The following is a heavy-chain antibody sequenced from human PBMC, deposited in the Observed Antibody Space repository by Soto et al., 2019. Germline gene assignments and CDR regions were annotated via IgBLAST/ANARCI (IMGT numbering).Heavy chain of an antibody. Sequence: GGALGLSWAGAGVTFSSYGMHWVRQAPGKGLEWVALISYDGSNKYYADSVKGRFTISRDNSKNTLNLQMNSLRAEDTAVYYCAKEVIPYYSYYGMDVWGQGTTVTVSS. D-gene: IGHD3-22*01. V-gene: IGHV3-30*18. J-gene: IGHJ6*02. CDR3: AKEVIPYYSYYGMDV. CDR2: ISYDGSNK. CDR1: GVTFSSYG.